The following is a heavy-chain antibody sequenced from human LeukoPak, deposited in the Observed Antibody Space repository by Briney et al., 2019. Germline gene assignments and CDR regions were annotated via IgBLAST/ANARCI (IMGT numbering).Heavy chain of an antibody. Sequence: GGSLRLSCAASGFTFSSYGMNWVRQAPGKGLEWVSATSGSGSSPNYSDSVKGRFTISRDNSKNTLYLQMNSLRAEDAAVYYCAKTTGGNAYDYIDYWGQGTLVTVSS. CDR1: GFTFSSYG. CDR3: AKTTGGNAYDYIDY. J-gene: IGHJ4*02. D-gene: IGHD4-23*01. V-gene: IGHV3-23*01. CDR2: TSGSGSSP.